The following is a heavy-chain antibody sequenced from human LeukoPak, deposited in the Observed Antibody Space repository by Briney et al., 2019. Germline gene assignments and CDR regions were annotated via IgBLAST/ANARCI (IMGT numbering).Heavy chain of an antibody. V-gene: IGHV4-34*01. J-gene: IGHJ4*02. CDR3: AKSMDILTGYLWSLDY. Sequence: SETLSLTCAVYGGSFSGYYWSWIRQPPGKGLEWIGEINHSGSTNYNPSLKSRVTISVDTSKNQFSLKLSSVTAADTAVYYCAKSMDILTGYLWSLDYWGQGTPVTVSS. CDR1: GGSFSGYY. CDR2: INHSGST. D-gene: IGHD3-9*01.